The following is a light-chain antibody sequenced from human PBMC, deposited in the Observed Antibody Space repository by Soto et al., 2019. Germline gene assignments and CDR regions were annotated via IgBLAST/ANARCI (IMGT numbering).Light chain of an antibody. J-gene: IGKJ3*01. Sequence: EIVLTQSPGTLSLSPGERATLSCRASQSVTSSYLARFQQQPGQAPRLLIYDASRRATGIPDRFSGSGSGTDFTLTISRLEPEDFVVYYCQQYARSPFTFGPGTKVDIK. CDR3: QQYARSPFT. V-gene: IGKV3-20*01. CDR2: DAS. CDR1: QSVTSSY.